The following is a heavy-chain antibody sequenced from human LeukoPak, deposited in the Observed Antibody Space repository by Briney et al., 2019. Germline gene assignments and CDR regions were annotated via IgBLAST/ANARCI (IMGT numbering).Heavy chain of an antibody. D-gene: IGHD3-22*01. V-gene: IGHV1-2*02. Sequence: ASVKVSCKASGYTFTGYYMHWVRQAPGQGLEWMGWINPNSGGTNNAQKFQGRVTMTRDTSISTAYMELSRLRSDDTAVYYCAGGNYYDSSGYGNWGQGTLVTVSS. J-gene: IGHJ4*02. CDR2: INPNSGGT. CDR3: AGGNYYDSSGYGN. CDR1: GYTFTGYY.